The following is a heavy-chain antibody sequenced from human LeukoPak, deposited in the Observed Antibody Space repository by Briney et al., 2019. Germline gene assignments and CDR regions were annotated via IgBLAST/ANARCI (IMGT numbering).Heavy chain of an antibody. Sequence: ASVKVSCKVSGYTLTELSMHWVRQAPGKGLEWMGGFDPEDGETIYAQKFQGRVTMTEDTSTDTAYMELSSLRSEDTAVYYCATDSPQGYGSGSYDAFDIWGQGTMVTVSS. V-gene: IGHV1-24*01. CDR2: FDPEDGET. CDR1: GYTLTELS. J-gene: IGHJ3*02. D-gene: IGHD3-10*01. CDR3: ATDSPQGYGSGSYDAFDI.